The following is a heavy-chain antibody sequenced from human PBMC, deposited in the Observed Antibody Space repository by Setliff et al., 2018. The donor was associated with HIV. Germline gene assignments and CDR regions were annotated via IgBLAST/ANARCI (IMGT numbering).Heavy chain of an antibody. CDR3: ARGSSYGY. CDR2: INHSGST. D-gene: IGHD4-17*01. Sequence: SETLSLTCAVYGGSFSGYYWSWIRQPPGKGLEWIGEINHSGSTNYNPSLKSRVTISVDTSKNQSSLKPNSVTAADTAVYYCARGSSYGYWGQGTLVTVSS. J-gene: IGHJ4*02. CDR1: GGSFSGYY. V-gene: IGHV4-34*01.